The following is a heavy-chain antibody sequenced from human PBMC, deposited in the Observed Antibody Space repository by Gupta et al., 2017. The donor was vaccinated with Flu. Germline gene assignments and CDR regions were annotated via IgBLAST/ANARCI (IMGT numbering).Heavy chain of an antibody. D-gene: IGHD5-18*01. CDR2: IRSKANSYAT. J-gene: IGHJ4*02. CDR1: GFTSRGSA. CDR3: SVDTAMVDYFDY. Sequence: EVQLVESGGGVVQRGGSLKLSCVASGFTSRGSAMHWVRQASGKGLEWVGRIRSKANSYATAYAASVKGRFTISRDDSKNTAYLQMNSLKTEDTAVYYCSVDTAMVDYFDYWGQGTLVTVSS. V-gene: IGHV3-73*02.